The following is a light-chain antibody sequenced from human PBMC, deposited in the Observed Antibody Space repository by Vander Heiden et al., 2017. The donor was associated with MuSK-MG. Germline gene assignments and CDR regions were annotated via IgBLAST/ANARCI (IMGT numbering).Light chain of an antibody. V-gene: IGLV2-8*01. CDR1: RSDVGGYNY. CDR2: EVS. CDR3: SSDAGSNNLV. Sequence: QSALTQPPPASGSPGQSVTISCTGTRSDVGGYNYVSWYQQHPGKAPKLMIYEVSKRPSGVPDRFSGSKSGNTASLTVSGLQAEDEADYYCSSDAGSNNLVFGGGTKLTVL. J-gene: IGLJ2*01.